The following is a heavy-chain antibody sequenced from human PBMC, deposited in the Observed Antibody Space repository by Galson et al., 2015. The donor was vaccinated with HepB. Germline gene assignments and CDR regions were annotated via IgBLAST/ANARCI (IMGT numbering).Heavy chain of an antibody. V-gene: IGHV7-4-1*02. J-gene: IGHJ6*02. CDR2: INTKTGTP. D-gene: IGHD4-11*01. Sequence: SVKVSCTASGYTFTNYVMNWVRQAPGQGLEWMGGINTKTGTPTYAQGFTGRFVFSLDTSVSTAYLQISSLKTEDTAVYYCARVTSIYDFSSRAYSYYYYGMDVWGLGTTVAVSS. CDR1: GYTFTNYV. CDR3: ARVTSIYDFSSRAYSYYYYGMDV.